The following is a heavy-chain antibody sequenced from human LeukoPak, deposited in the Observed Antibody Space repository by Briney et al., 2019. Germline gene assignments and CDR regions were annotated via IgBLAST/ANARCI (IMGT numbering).Heavy chain of an antibody. CDR3: AKDGYCSGGSCQGVLLSY. J-gene: IGHJ4*02. V-gene: IGHV3-23*01. CDR1: GFTFSSYA. CDR2: ISGSGGST. Sequence: PGGSLRLSCAASGFTFSSYAMSWVRQAPGKGLEWVSAISGSGGSTYYAGSVKGRFTISRDNSKNTLYLQMNSLRAEDTAVYYCAKDGYCSGGSCQGVLLSYWGQGTLVTVSS. D-gene: IGHD2-15*01.